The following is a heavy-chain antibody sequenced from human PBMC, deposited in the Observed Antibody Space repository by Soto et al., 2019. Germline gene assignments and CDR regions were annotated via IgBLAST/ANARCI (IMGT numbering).Heavy chain of an antibody. J-gene: IGHJ4*02. Sequence: GESLKISCAASGFTFSSYGMHWVRQAPGKGLEWVAVIWYDGSNKYYADSVKGRFTISRDNSKNTLYLQMNSLRAEDTAVYYCARPYGQLVSTHMYYFDYWGQGTLVTVSS. D-gene: IGHD6-13*01. V-gene: IGHV3-33*01. CDR3: ARPYGQLVSTHMYYFDY. CDR1: GFTFSSYG. CDR2: IWYDGSNK.